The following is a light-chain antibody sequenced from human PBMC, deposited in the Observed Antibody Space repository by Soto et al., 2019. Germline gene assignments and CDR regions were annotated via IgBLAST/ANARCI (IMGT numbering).Light chain of an antibody. J-gene: IGKJ4*01. CDR1: QSVSTD. CDR3: QQYRYWPPLT. CDR2: AAS. Sequence: EIVMTQSPATLSVSPGDRATLSCRASQSVSTDLAWYQQKPGQAPRLLIYAASTRATGIPARFSGSGSGTAFTLTISSLQSEDSAVFYCQQYRYWPPLTFGGGTKVEIK. V-gene: IGKV3-15*01.